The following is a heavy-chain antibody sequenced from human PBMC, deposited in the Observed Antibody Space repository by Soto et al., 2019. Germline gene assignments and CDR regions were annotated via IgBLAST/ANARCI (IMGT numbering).Heavy chain of an antibody. CDR1: GGSFTSYI. D-gene: IGHD2-21*01. CDR3: AKSLVFVAHASMDV. V-gene: IGHV1-69*08. Sequence: QVQLVQSGAEVKKPGSSVKVSCEASGGSFTSYIFTWVRQAPGQGLEWMGRIIPIQGTANYALKFQDRVTITEDKSTNTAYMEVRSLRPEETALYYCAKSLVFVAHASMDVWGKGTTVTVSS. J-gene: IGHJ6*03. CDR2: IIPIQGTA.